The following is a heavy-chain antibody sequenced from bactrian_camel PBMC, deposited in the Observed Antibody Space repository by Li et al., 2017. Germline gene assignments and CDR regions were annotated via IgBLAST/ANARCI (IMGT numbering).Heavy chain of an antibody. CDR2: ISSSGGST. J-gene: IGHJ4*01. V-gene: IGHV3S63*01. CDR1: GEISTYDC. Sequence: LVESGGGSVQAGGSLRLSCAASGEISTYDCREWFRRAPGKGLEWVSLISSSGGSTLYADSVKGRFTISHDNAKRTLYLQMNSLKPEDTAKYYCVADCELRYGHFDFNIGSRGQGTQVTVS. D-gene: IGHD2*01. CDR3: VADCELRYGHFDFNIGS.